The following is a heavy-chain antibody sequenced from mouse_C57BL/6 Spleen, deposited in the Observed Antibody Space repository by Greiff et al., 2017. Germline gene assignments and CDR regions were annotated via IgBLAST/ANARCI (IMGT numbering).Heavy chain of an antibody. J-gene: IGHJ2*01. V-gene: IGHV1-61*01. D-gene: IGHD3-2*02. CDR2: IYPSDSET. Sequence: QVQLQQSGAELVRPGSSVKLSCKASGYTFTSYWMDWVKQRPGQGLEWIGNIYPSDSETHYNQKFKDKATLTVDKSSSTAYMQLSSLTSEDSAVYYCARLETAQATYLFDYWGQGTTLTVSS. CDR1: GYTFTSYW. CDR3: ARLETAQATYLFDY.